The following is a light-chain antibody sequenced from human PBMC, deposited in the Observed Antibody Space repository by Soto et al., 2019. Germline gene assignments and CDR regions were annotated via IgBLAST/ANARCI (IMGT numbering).Light chain of an antibody. J-gene: IGKJ1*01. V-gene: IGKV1-5*03. CDR3: QQYNSYSRK. CDR1: QTISSW. Sequence: IKMNNTSSAQRGSVEDRITSTSRASQTISSWLAWYQQKPGKAPKLLIYKASSLESGVPSRFSGSGSGTESTLTIGSLQPDDFPTYYRQQYNSYSRKFGQGTKVDIK. CDR2: KAS.